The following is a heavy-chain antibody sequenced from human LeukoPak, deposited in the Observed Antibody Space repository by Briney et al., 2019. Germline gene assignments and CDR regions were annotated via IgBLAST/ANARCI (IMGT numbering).Heavy chain of an antibody. Sequence: HPGGSLRLSCAASGFTFSSYSMNWVRQAPGKGPEWVSYISSSSNTIYYADSVKGRFTISRDNAKNSLYLQMNSLRAEDTAVYYCAPGYCSSTSCAHYFEYWGQGTLVTVSS. CDR1: GFTFSSYS. D-gene: IGHD2-2*01. J-gene: IGHJ4*02. CDR3: APGYCSSTSCAHYFEY. V-gene: IGHV3-48*01. CDR2: ISSSSNTI.